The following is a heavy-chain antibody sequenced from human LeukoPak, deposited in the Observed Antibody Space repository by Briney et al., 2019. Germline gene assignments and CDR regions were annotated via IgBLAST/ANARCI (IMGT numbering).Heavy chain of an antibody. V-gene: IGHV3-30*04. CDR3: ARGGPLGDTNRFDF. J-gene: IGHJ4*02. Sequence: GGSLRLSCAASGFTFSSYAMSWVRQAPGKGLEWVALLAYDGTNEAYTNSVKGRFTISRDNSKDTVFLQMDNLRLDDTAVYYCARGGPLGDTNRFDFWGQGALVTVSS. D-gene: IGHD2-8*01. CDR1: GFTFSSYA. CDR2: LAYDGTNE.